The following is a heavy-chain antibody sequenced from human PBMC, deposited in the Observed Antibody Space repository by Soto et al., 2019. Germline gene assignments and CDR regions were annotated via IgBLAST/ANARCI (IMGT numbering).Heavy chain of an antibody. CDR3: TTDPPRIAVAGTRYFDL. Sequence: EVQLVESGGGLVKPGGSLRLSCAASGFTFSNAWMNWVRQAPGKGLEWVGRIKSKTDGGTTDYAAPVKGRFTISRDDSKHTLYLQMNSLKTEDTAVYYCTTDPPRIAVAGTRYFDLWGRGTLVTVSS. D-gene: IGHD6-19*01. J-gene: IGHJ2*01. V-gene: IGHV3-15*07. CDR2: IKSKTDGGTT. CDR1: GFTFSNAW.